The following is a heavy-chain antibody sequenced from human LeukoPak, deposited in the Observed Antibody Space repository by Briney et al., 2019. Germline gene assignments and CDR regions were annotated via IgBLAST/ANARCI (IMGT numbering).Heavy chain of an antibody. CDR1: GFNFDDYA. V-gene: IGHV3-9*01. CDR2: ISWSSGAI. D-gene: IGHD3-9*01. Sequence: PGGSLRLSCAASGFNFDDYAMHWVRQAPGKGLGWVSGISWSSGAIGYADSVKGRFTISRDNAKNSLYLHMNSLRAEDTAVYYCVRDRYDVLTGYNDAFDIWGHGTLVAVPS. J-gene: IGHJ3*02. CDR3: VRDRYDVLTGYNDAFDI.